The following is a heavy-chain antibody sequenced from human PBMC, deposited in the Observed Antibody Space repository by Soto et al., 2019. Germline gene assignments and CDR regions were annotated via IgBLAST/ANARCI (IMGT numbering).Heavy chain of an antibody. CDR1: GYTFTSYG. CDR3: ARDLDGMDWFDP. J-gene: IGHJ5*02. Sequence: ASVKVSCKASGYTFTSYGISWVRQAPGQGLEWMGWISAYNGNTNYAQKPQGRVTMTTDTSTSTAYMELRSLRSDDTAVYYCARDLDGMDWFDPWGQGTLVTVSS. CDR2: ISAYNGNT. D-gene: IGHD1-20*01. V-gene: IGHV1-18*01.